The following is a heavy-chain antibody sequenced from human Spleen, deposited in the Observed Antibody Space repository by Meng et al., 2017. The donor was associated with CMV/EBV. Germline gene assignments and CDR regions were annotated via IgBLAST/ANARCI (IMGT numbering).Heavy chain of an antibody. CDR1: GFTFSSYA. Sequence: GESLKISCAASGFTFSSYAMSWVRQAPGKGVEWVSGISGRADMTYYADSVKGRFTISRDNSKNTLYLQMNSLRAEDTAVYYCAKRAGGPDYWGQGTLVTVS. J-gene: IGHJ4*02. V-gene: IGHV3-23*01. CDR2: ISGRADMT. CDR3: AKRAGGPDY. D-gene: IGHD3-10*01.